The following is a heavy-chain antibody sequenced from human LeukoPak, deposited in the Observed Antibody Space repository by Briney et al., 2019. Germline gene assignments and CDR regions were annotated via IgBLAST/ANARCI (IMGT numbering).Heavy chain of an antibody. V-gene: IGHV4-34*01. CDR3: ARGNRYCSSTSCLYYFDY. CDR2: INHSGST. J-gene: IGHJ4*02. Sequence: PSETLSLTCAVYGGSFSGYYWSWIRQPPGKGLEWIGEINHSGSTNYNPSLKSRVTISVDTSKNQFSLKLSSVTAADTAVYYCARGNRYCSSTSCLYYFDYWGQETLVTVSS. CDR1: GGSFSGYY. D-gene: IGHD2-2*01.